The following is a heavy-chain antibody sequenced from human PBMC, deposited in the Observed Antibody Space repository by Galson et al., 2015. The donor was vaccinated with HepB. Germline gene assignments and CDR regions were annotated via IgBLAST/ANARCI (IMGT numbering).Heavy chain of an antibody. D-gene: IGHD1-26*01. V-gene: IGHV3-74*01. CDR3: ARAGCRGCHFDY. Sequence: SLRLSCAASGFTFSSYWMHWVRQAPGKGLVWVSRIKSDGSSTSYADSVKGRFTISRDNAKNTLYLQMNSLRAEDTAVYYCARAGCRGCHFDYWGQGTLVTVSS. CDR1: GFTFSSYW. CDR2: IKSDGSST. J-gene: IGHJ4*02.